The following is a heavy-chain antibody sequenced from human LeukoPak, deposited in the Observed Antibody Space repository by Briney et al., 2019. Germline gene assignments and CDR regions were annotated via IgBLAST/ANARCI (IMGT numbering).Heavy chain of an antibody. V-gene: IGHV4-30-2*01. CDR1: GGSISSGGYN. J-gene: IGHJ5*02. CDR3: ARVYGSGRRSGGNWFDP. Sequence: SQTLSLTCAVSGGSISSGGYNWSWHRQAPGMGLEWIGYIYHSGSTYYTPSLKSRVPISVDRSKNQFSLKLSSVTAADTAVYYCARVYGSGRRSGGNWFDPWGQGTLVTVSS. D-gene: IGHD3-10*01. CDR2: IYHSGST.